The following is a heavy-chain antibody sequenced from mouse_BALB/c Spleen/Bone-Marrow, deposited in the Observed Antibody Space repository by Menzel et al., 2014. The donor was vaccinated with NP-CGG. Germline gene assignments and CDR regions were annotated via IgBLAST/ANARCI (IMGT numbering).Heavy chain of an antibody. CDR2: ISYSGST. Sequence: EVMLVESGPSLVKPSQTLSLTCSVTGDSITSGYWNWVRKFPGNKLEYMGHISYSGSTYYNPPLKSRISITRDTSKNQYYLQMNSVTTEDTATYYCARYNGYYDHDGDYIDYWGQGTTLTVSS. V-gene: IGHV3-8*02. J-gene: IGHJ2*01. D-gene: IGHD2-4*01. CDR1: GDSITSGY. CDR3: ARYNGYYDHDGDYIDY.